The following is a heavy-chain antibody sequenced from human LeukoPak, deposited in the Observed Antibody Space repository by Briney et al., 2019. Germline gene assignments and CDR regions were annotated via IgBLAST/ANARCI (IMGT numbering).Heavy chain of an antibody. Sequence: GASVKVSCKASGYTFTSYYMHWVRQAPGRGLEWMGLINPSGGSTSYAQKFQGRVTITRDTSTSTVYMELSSLRSEDTAVYYCATSDTGDFDWLLPSSYYFGMDVWGQGTTVSVS. V-gene: IGHV1-46*01. D-gene: IGHD3-9*01. J-gene: IGHJ6*02. CDR2: INPSGGST. CDR3: ATSDTGDFDWLLPSSYYFGMDV. CDR1: GYTFTSYY.